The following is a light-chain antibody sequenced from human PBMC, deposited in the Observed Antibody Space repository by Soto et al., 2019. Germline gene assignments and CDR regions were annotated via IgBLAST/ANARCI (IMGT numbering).Light chain of an antibody. J-gene: IGLJ1*01. CDR1: SSDVGGYNY. Sequence: QSALTQPPSASGSPGQSVTISCTGTSSDVGGYNYVSWYQQHPGKAPKLMIYEVSKRPSGVPDRFSGSKSGNTASLTVSVLQAEDEADYYCSSYAGSNWWVFGTGTKVTVL. CDR3: SSYAGSNWWV. CDR2: EVS. V-gene: IGLV2-8*01.